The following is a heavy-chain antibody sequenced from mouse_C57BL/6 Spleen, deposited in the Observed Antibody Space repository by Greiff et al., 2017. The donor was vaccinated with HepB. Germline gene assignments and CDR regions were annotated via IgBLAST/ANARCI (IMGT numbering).Heavy chain of an antibody. CDR2: ISDGGSYT. V-gene: IGHV5-4*01. CDR3: ARDRDGLFDY. D-gene: IGHD1-1*01. Sequence: EVMLVESGGGLVKPGGSLKLSCAASGFTFSSYAMSWVRQTPEKRLEWVATISDGGSYTYYPDNVKGRFTISRDNAKNNLYLQMSHLKSEDTAMYYCARDRDGLFDYWGQGTTRTVSS. J-gene: IGHJ2*01. CDR1: GFTFSSYA.